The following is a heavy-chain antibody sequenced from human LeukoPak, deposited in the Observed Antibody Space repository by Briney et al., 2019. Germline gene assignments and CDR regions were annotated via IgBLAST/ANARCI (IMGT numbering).Heavy chain of an antibody. J-gene: IGHJ5*02. Sequence: ASMKVSCKASGYTFTSYGISWVRQAPGQGLEWMGWISAYNGNTSYAQKLQGRVTMTTDTSTSTAYMELRSLRSDDTAVYYCARDLVGYSSGWFVRWGQGTLVTVSS. V-gene: IGHV1-18*01. CDR2: ISAYNGNT. CDR1: GYTFTSYG. D-gene: IGHD6-19*01. CDR3: ARDLVGYSSGWFVR.